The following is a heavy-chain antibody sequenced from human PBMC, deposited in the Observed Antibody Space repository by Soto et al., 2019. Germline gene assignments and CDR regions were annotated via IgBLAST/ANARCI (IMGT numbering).Heavy chain of an antibody. CDR3: VRTHVSATGIDWFDP. CDR2: INAANGDT. V-gene: IGHV1-3*01. CDR1: GYTFTSYG. Sequence: ASVKVSCKASGYTFTSYGIHWVRQAPGQRLEWMGWINAANGDTKYSPKFQGRVTITRDTSASTAYMELSSLRSEDTAVYYCVRTHVSATGIDWFDPWGQGTLVTVSS. D-gene: IGHD6-13*01. J-gene: IGHJ5*02.